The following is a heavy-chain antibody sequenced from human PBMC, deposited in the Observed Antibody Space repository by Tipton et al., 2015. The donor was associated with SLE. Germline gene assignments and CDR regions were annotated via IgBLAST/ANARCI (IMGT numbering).Heavy chain of an antibody. Sequence: GSLRLSCAASGFTFSSYDMHWVRQAPGKGLEWVSYISSSGNIIYYADSVKGRFTISRDNSKNSLFLQMNSLRTEDTAVYYCARGLIIGGATQDWWGQGTLVTVSS. CDR3: ARGLIIGGATQDW. V-gene: IGHV3-48*03. D-gene: IGHD2-21*01. J-gene: IGHJ4*02. CDR1: GFTFSSYD. CDR2: ISSSGNII.